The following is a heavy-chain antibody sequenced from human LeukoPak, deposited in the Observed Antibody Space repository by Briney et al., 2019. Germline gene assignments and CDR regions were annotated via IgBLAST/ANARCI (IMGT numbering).Heavy chain of an antibody. CDR2: IYYSGST. CDR3: ASRNHILTGYVFDF. D-gene: IGHD3-9*01. V-gene: IGHV4-39*01. Sequence: SETLSLTCTVSGGSVSSSIYYWGWIRQPPGKGLEWIGSIYYSGSTSYNPSLKSRVTISVDTSKNQFSLKLTSVPAADTAVDYCASRNHILTGYVFDFWGQGTLVTVSS. J-gene: IGHJ4*02. CDR1: GGSVSSSIYY.